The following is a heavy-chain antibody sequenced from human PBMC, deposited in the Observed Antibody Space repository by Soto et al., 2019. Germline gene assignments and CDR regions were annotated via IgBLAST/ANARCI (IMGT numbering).Heavy chain of an antibody. D-gene: IGHD5-18*01. CDR2: IYYSGST. J-gene: IGHJ6*02. CDR3: ASRGYSYGFSLGMDV. Sequence: QVQLQESGPGLVKPSQTLSLTCTVSGGSISSGGYYWSWIRQHPGKGLGWIGYIYYSGSTYYNPSLKSRVTKTVDTSKNQFSLKLSSVTAADTAVYYCASRGYSYGFSLGMDVWGQGTTVTVSS. CDR1: GGSISSGGYY. V-gene: IGHV4-31*03.